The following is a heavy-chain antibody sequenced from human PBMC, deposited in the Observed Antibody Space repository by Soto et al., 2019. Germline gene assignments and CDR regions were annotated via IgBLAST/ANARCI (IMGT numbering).Heavy chain of an antibody. CDR3: ARDRADSSGYYVRDRDYYYYGMDV. J-gene: IGHJ6*02. CDR1: GYTFTSYG. Sequence: ASVKVSCKASGYTFTSYGISWVRQAPGQGLEWMGWISAYNGNTNYAQKLQGRVTMTTDTSTSTAYMELRSLRSDDTAVYYCARDRADSSGYYVRDRDYYYYGMDVWGQGTTVTVSS. D-gene: IGHD3-22*01. CDR2: ISAYNGNT. V-gene: IGHV1-18*01.